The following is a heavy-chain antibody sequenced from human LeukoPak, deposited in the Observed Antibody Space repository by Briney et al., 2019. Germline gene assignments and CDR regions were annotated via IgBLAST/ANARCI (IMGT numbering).Heavy chain of an antibody. J-gene: IGHJ6*02. V-gene: IGHV3-21*01. D-gene: IGHD1-1*01. CDR3: ARGDYNWNDYYYYLMDV. CDR1: GFTFSTYT. CDR2: ISSTGSYI. Sequence: GGSLRLSCAASGFTFSTYTMNWVRQAPGKGLEWVSSISSTGSYIYYADSVKGRFTISGDNAKNSLYLQMNSLRAEDTAVYYCARGDYNWNDYYYYLMDVWGQGTTVTVSS.